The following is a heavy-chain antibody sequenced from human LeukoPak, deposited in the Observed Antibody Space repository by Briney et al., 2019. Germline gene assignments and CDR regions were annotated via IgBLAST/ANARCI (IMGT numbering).Heavy chain of an antibody. V-gene: IGHV3-30*04. Sequence: GGSLRLSCAASGFTFSSYAMHWVRQAPGKGLEWVAVISYDGSNKYYADSMKGRFTISRDNSKNTLYLQMNSLRAEDTAVYYCARGRPHFDYWGQGTLVTVSS. D-gene: IGHD6-25*01. CDR3: ARGRPHFDY. J-gene: IGHJ4*02. CDR1: GFTFSSYA. CDR2: ISYDGSNK.